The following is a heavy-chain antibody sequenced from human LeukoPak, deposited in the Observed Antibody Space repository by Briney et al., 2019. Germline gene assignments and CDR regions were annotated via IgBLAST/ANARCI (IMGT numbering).Heavy chain of an antibody. CDR2: IKQDGSEK. CDR3: ARDPPGYYDFWSGYYPGEGDYFDY. D-gene: IGHD3-3*01. Sequence: GGSLRLSCAASGFTFSSYWMSWVCQAPGKGLEWVANIKQDGSEKYYVDSVKGRFTISRDNAKNSLYLQMNSLRAEDTAVYYCARDPPGYYDFWSGYYPGEGDYFDYWGQGTLVTVSS. CDR1: GFTFSSYW. J-gene: IGHJ4*02. V-gene: IGHV3-7*01.